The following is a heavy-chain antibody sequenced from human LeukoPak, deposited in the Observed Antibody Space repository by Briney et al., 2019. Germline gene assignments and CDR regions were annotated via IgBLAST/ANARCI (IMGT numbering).Heavy chain of an antibody. CDR2: LSYDGSNK. CDR1: GFTFSSFA. J-gene: IGHJ4*02. Sequence: GGSLRLSCAASGFTFSSFAMHWVRQAPGKGLEWVSVLSYDGSNKYYADSVKGRFTISRDNSKNTLYLQMNSLRAEDTAVYYCAKEDSYGSGRKAFDYWGQGTLVTVSS. V-gene: IGHV3-30-3*01. D-gene: IGHD6-19*01. CDR3: AKEDSYGSGRKAFDY.